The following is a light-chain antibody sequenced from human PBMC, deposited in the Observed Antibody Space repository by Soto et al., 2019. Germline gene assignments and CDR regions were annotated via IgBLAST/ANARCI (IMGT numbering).Light chain of an antibody. J-gene: IGLJ2*01. Sequence: QSVLTQPASVSGSPGQSITISCTGTSSDVGGYNYVSWYQQHPGKAPKLMIYEVSNRPSGVSYRFSGSKSGNTASLTISGLQAEDEADYYCSSYTSSSTLDVIFGGGTKLTVL. V-gene: IGLV2-14*01. CDR1: SSDVGGYNY. CDR2: EVS. CDR3: SSYTSSSTLDVI.